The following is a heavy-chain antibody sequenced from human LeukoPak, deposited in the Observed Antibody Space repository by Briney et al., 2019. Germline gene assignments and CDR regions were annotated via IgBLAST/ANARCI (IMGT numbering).Heavy chain of an antibody. V-gene: IGHV4-38-2*02. Sequence: SETLSLTCTVSGYSISSGYYWGWIRQPPGKGLEWIGSIYHSGSTYYNPSLKSRVTISVDTSKNQFSLKLSSVTAADTAVYYCARASGYSSSEGYWGQGTLVTVSS. J-gene: IGHJ4*02. CDR3: ARASGYSSSEGY. CDR1: GYSISSGYY. CDR2: IYHSGST. D-gene: IGHD6-6*01.